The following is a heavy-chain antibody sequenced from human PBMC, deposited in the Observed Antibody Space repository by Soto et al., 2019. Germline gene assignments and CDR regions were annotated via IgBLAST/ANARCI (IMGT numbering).Heavy chain of an antibody. V-gene: IGHV3-11*01. CDR3: ARVIAVAGMLAFDI. D-gene: IGHD6-19*01. CDR1: GFTFSDYY. CDR2: ISSSGSTI. Sequence: GGSLRLSCAASGFTFSDYYMSWIRQAPGKGLEWVSYISSSGSTIYYADSVKGRFTISRDNAKNSLYLQMNSLRAEDTAVYYCARVIAVAGMLAFDIWGQGTMVTVSS. J-gene: IGHJ3*02.